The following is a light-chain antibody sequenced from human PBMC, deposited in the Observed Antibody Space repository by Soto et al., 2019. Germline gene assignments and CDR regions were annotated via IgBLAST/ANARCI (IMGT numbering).Light chain of an antibody. CDR1: QSVSSN. CDR3: QQYNNWPPMYT. J-gene: IGKJ2*01. CDR2: GAS. V-gene: IGKV3-15*01. Sequence: EIVMTQSPAILSVSPGERATLSCRASQSVSSNLAWYQQKPGQAPRLLIYGASVRATGIASRFNGSGSGTEFTLTISSLQSEDFAVYYCQQYNNWPPMYTFGQGTKVDIK.